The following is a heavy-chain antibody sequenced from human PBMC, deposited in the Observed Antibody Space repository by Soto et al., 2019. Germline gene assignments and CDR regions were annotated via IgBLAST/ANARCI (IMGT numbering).Heavy chain of an antibody. CDR1: GFTFSNAW. V-gene: IGHV3-15*07. J-gene: IGHJ6*02. D-gene: IGHD6-6*01. CDR2: IKSKTDGGTT. Sequence: PGGSLRLSCAASGFTFSNAWMNWVRQAPGKGLEWVGRIKSKTDGGTTDYAAPVKGRFTISRDDSKNTLYLQMNSLKTEDTAVYYCTTDHIQSIAAPLRYYYYYYGMDVWGQGTTVTVSS. CDR3: TTDHIQSIAAPLRYYYYYYGMDV.